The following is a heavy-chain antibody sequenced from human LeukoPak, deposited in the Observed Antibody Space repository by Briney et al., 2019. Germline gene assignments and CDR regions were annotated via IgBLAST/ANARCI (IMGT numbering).Heavy chain of an antibody. CDR3: ARVTGYIVEDYFDY. CDR1: GGSISTYY. V-gene: IGHV4-59*01. Sequence: PSETLSLTCTVSGGSISTYYWSWIRQPPGKGLEWIGYIYYTGSTSYNPSLKSRVTMSLDASKNQFSLRLSSVTAADTAVYYCARVTGYIVEDYFDYWGQGTLVTVSS. CDR2: IYYTGST. D-gene: IGHD3-22*01. J-gene: IGHJ4*02.